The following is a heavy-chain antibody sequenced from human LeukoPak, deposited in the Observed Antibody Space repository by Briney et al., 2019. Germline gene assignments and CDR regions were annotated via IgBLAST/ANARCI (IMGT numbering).Heavy chain of an antibody. Sequence: GGSLRLSCTASGFTFGDYAMSWFRQAPGKGLEWAGFIRSKAYGGTTEYAASVKGRFTISRDDSKSIAYLQMNSLKTEDTAVYYCTSPRIAAAPTNWFDPWGQGTLVTVSS. D-gene: IGHD6-13*01. CDR1: GFTFGDYA. V-gene: IGHV3-49*03. CDR3: TSPRIAAAPTNWFDP. J-gene: IGHJ5*02. CDR2: IRSKAYGGTT.